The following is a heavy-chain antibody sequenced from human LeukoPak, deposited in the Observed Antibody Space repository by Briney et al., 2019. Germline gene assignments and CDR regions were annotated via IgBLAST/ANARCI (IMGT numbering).Heavy chain of an antibody. CDR1: GGSIRSYH. CDR2: IYDSGST. Sequence: PSETLSLTCTVSGGSIRSYHWSWIRQPPGKGLEWIGYIYDSGSTNYNPSLKSRVTISVDTSKNQFSLKLSSVTAADTAVYYCARGTPYGSGSYYWSWGQGTLVTVSS. J-gene: IGHJ5*02. V-gene: IGHV4-59*01. CDR3: ARGTPYGSGSYYWS. D-gene: IGHD3-10*01.